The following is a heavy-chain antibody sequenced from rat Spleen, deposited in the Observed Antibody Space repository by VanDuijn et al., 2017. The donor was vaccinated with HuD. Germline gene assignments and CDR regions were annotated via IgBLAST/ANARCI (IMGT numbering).Heavy chain of an antibody. J-gene: IGHJ2*01. CDR2: MRYDGDT. CDR3: TIDEDLWAFDY. Sequence: QVQLKESGPGLVQPSQTLSLTCTVSGFSLISYNVHWVRQPPGKGLEWMGRMRYDGDTYYNLAFKSRLSISRDTSKNQVLLKMNSLQTDDTAIYYCTIDEDLWAFDYWGQGVMVTVSS. V-gene: IGHV2-63*01. CDR1: GFSLISYN. D-gene: IGHD1-7*01.